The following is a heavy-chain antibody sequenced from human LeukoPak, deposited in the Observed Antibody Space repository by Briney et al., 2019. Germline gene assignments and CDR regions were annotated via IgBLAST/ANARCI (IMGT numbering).Heavy chain of an antibody. CDR1: GFTFSSYA. Sequence: GGSLRLSCAASGFTFSSYAMSWVRQAPGKGLEWVSGTSGSGDNTYYADSVKGRFTISRDNSKNTLYVQVNSLGTEDTAAYYCAKGSYYDSSGSFYFDYWGQGTLVTVSS. J-gene: IGHJ4*02. V-gene: IGHV3-23*01. D-gene: IGHD3-22*01. CDR3: AKGSYYDSSGSFYFDY. CDR2: TSGSGDNT.